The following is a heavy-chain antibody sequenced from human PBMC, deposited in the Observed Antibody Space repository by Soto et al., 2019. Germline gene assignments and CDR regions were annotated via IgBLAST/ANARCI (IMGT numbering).Heavy chain of an antibody. Sequence: ASVKVSCKASGGTFSSYTISWVRQAPGQGLEWMGRIIPILGIANYAQKFQGRVTITADKSTSTAYMELSSLRSEDTAVYYCAAGTTMLYDAFDIWGQGTMVTVSS. D-gene: IGHD1-7*01. J-gene: IGHJ3*02. CDR3: AAGTTMLYDAFDI. V-gene: IGHV1-69*02. CDR2: IIPILGIA. CDR1: GGTFSSYT.